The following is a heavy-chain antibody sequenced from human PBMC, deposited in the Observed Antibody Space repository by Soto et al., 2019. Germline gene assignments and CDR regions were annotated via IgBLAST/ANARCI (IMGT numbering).Heavy chain of an antibody. J-gene: IGHJ4*02. CDR3: AKRTSGWYFDY. CDR1: GFTFSSYA. Sequence: EVQLLESGGGLVQPGGSLRLSCAASGFTFSSYAMSWVRQAPGKGLEWVSVISGSGDSTYYADSVKGRFTISRDNSKNTLYLQMNSLRAEDTAVYCCAKRTSGWYFDYWGQGTLVTVSS. CDR2: ISGSGDST. V-gene: IGHV3-23*01. D-gene: IGHD6-19*01.